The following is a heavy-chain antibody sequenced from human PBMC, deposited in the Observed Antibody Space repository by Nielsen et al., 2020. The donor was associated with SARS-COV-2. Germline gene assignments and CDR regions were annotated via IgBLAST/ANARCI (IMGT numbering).Heavy chain of an antibody. CDR3: AKYYYSGLDV. J-gene: IGHJ6*02. Sequence: SETLSLTCTVSGASISHFYWSWIRQPPGKGLEWTGYIYHYGRTDFNPSLESRATISVDTSKNQLSLKLSSVTAADTAVYYCAKYYYSGLDVWGQGTTVAVSS. CDR2: IYHYGRT. CDR1: GASISHFY. V-gene: IGHV4-59*01.